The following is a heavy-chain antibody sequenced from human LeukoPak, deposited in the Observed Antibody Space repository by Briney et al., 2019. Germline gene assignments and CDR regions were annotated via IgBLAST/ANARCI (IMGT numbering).Heavy chain of an antibody. CDR3: ARSNYYDSSGYYSGRKHFDY. Sequence: SETLSLTCTVSGGSISSSSYYWGWIRQPPGKGLEWIGSIYYSGSTYYNPSLKSRVTISVDTSKNQFSLKLSSVTAADTAVYYCARSNYYDSSGYYSGRKHFDYWGQGTLVTVSS. D-gene: IGHD3-22*01. V-gene: IGHV4-39*01. CDR2: IYYSGST. J-gene: IGHJ4*02. CDR1: GGSISSSSYY.